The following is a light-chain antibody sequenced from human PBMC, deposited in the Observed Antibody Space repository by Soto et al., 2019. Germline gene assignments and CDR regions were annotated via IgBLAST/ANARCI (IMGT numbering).Light chain of an antibody. CDR3: QQYYTTPFT. CDR2: WTS. J-gene: IGKJ2*01. Sequence: DIVMTQSPDSLAVSLGERATINCKSSQRVLNTSNNKNYLAWYQQKPGQPPKLLIYWTSTRESGVPDRFSGSGSGTDVTLTFSSLQAEDVAVDYRQQYYTTPFTCGQGTKLEIK. CDR1: QRVLNTSNNKNY. V-gene: IGKV4-1*01.